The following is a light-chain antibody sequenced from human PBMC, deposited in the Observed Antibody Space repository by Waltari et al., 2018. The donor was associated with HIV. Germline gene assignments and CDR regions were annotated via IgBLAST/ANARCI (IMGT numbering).Light chain of an antibody. CDR3: SSYTSSYTVI. J-gene: IGLJ2*01. CDR2: DVS. Sequence: QSALTQHASASGSPGQSITISCSGSRSAVGGYYYVSWYQQHPGKAPKLMLYDVSDRPSGVSNRFSGSKSDNTASLTISGLQTEDEADYYCSSYTSSYTVIFGGGTKLTVL. V-gene: IGLV2-14*01. CDR1: RSAVGGYYY.